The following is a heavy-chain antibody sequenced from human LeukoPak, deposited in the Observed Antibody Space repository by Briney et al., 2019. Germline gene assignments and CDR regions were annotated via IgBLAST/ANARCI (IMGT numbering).Heavy chain of an antibody. CDR1: GGSISSSSYY. CDR2: MYYSGST. Sequence: SETLSLTCTVSGGSISSSSYYWGWIRQPPGKGLEWIGSMYYSGSTYYNPSLKSRVTISVDTSKNQFSLKLSSVTAADTAVYYCARVITITMIVVVTHDAFDIWGQGTMVTVSS. V-gene: IGHV4-39*07. J-gene: IGHJ3*02. CDR3: ARVITITMIVVVTHDAFDI. D-gene: IGHD3-22*01.